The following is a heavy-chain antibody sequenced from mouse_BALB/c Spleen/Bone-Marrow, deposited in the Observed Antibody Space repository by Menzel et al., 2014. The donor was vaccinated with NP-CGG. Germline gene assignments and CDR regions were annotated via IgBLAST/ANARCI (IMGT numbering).Heavy chain of an antibody. CDR2: TDPANGNT. D-gene: IGHD2-14*01. CDR1: GFNIXDTY. J-gene: IGHJ2*01. V-gene: IGHV14-3*02. Sequence: VQLQQSGAELVKPGASVRLSCTASGFNIXDTYIHWVKQRPEQGLEWIGRTDPANGNTKYDPKFQGKATITADTSPNTAYLQLSSLTSEDTAVYYCASYRLRTYFDYWGQGITLTVSS. CDR3: ASYRLRTYFDY.